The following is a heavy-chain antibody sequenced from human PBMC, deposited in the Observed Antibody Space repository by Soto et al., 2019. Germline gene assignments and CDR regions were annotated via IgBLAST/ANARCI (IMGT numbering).Heavy chain of an antibody. J-gene: IGHJ6*03. V-gene: IGHV3-64*01. Sequence: EAQLVESGGGWVQPGGSLRLSCAASGFTFSNYEMHWVRQAPGKGLGEGSGISNNGAHTDYAKSVKGRFTISRDNPENTLYLQMGSLRAEDMALYYCARRGYGSRWPNVYMDVWGKGTTVTVSS. CDR1: GFTFSNYE. D-gene: IGHD6-13*01. CDR2: ISNNGAHT. CDR3: ARRGYGSRWPNVYMDV.